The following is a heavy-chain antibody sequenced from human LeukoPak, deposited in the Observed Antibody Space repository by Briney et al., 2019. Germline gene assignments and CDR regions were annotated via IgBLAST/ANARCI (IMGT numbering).Heavy chain of an antibody. Sequence: GGSLRLSCAASGFTFSSFSMIWVRQAPGKGLEWVSSTSSSSAYTFHAESGKGRFTISRDNAKNSLFLQMNSLRAEDTAMYYCAKGTKPAMTIPDYWGQGILVTVSS. CDR2: TSSSSAYT. D-gene: IGHD1/OR15-1a*01. CDR1: GFTFSSFS. CDR3: AKGTKPAMTIPDY. J-gene: IGHJ4*02. V-gene: IGHV3-21*03.